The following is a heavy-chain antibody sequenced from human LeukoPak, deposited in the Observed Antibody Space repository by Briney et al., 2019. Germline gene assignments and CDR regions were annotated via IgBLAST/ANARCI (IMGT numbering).Heavy chain of an antibody. D-gene: IGHD5-24*01. J-gene: IGHJ4*02. CDR1: GGSINSVSHY. V-gene: IGHV4-39*02. Sequence: PSETLSLTCTVSGGSINSVSHYWGWIRQPPGKGLEWIGSIYYSGSTFYNPSLKSRVTISIDTSNNHFSLKLTSVTAADTAVYYCARVSGMATVRNFDYWGQGALVTVSS. CDR3: ARVSGMATVRNFDY. CDR2: IYYSGST.